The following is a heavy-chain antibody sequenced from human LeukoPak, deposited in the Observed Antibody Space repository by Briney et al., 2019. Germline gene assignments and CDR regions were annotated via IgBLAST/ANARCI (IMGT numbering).Heavy chain of an antibody. CDR3: ARATSGYYDYFDY. J-gene: IGHJ4*02. CDR2: INPNSGGT. CDR1: GYTFTGYY. D-gene: IGHD3-22*01. Sequence: SSVKVSRKASGYTFTGYYMHWVRQAPGQGLEWMGWINPNSGGTNYAQKFQGRVTMTRDTSISTAYMELSRLRSDDTAVYYCARATSGYYDYFDYWGQGTLVTVSS. V-gene: IGHV1-2*02.